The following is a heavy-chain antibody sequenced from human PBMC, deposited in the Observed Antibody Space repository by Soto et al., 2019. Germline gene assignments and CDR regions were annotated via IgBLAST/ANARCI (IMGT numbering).Heavy chain of an antibody. CDR3: ARQGPIGYCSGGSCYSIYYYYYMDV. Sequence: QLQLQESGPGLVKPSETLSLTCTVSGGSISSSSYYWGWIRQPPGKGLEWIGSIYYSGSTYYNPSLKSRVTISVDTSKNQFSLKLSSVTAADTAVYYCARQGPIGYCSGGSCYSIYYYYYMDVWGKGTTVTVSS. D-gene: IGHD2-15*01. V-gene: IGHV4-39*01. CDR2: IYYSGST. CDR1: GGSISSSSYY. J-gene: IGHJ6*03.